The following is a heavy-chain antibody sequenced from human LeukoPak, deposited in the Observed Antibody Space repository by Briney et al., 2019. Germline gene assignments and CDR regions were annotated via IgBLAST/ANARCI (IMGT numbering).Heavy chain of an antibody. D-gene: IGHD6-13*01. Sequence: GGSLRLSCAASGFTFSSYAMSWVRQAPGKGLEWVSAISGSGGSTYYADSVKGRFTISRDNSKNTLYLQMNGLRAEDTAVYYCAKRPKDREYSSSWSLDYWGQGTLVTVSS. CDR3: AKRPKDREYSSSWSLDY. J-gene: IGHJ4*02. CDR2: ISGSGGST. CDR1: GFTFSSYA. V-gene: IGHV3-23*01.